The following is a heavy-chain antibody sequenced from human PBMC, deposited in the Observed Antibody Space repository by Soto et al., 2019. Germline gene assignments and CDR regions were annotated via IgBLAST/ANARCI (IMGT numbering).Heavy chain of an antibody. J-gene: IGHJ3*02. V-gene: IGHV3-23*01. CDR2: LGGSGADK. CDR1: GFSFSAYA. CDR3: AKDLIAGNGVWEAFDM. D-gene: IGHD2-8*01. Sequence: EVQLLESGGGLVQPGGSLRLSCAASGFSFSAYAMNWVRQAPGKGLQWVSGLGGSGADKNYADSVRGRFTVSRDNSKNTLYLEMNGLRDEDTAVYYCAKDLIAGNGVWEAFDMWGRGTKVTGSS.